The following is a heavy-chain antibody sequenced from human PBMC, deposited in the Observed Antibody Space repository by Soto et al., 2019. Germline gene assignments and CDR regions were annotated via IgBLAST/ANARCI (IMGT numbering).Heavy chain of an antibody. D-gene: IGHD3-16*01. CDR2: INHSGST. V-gene: IGHV4-34*01. CDR3: AGVLGSWTNWFDP. CDR1: GGSFSGYY. J-gene: IGHJ5*02. Sequence: PSETLSLTCAVYGGSFSGYYWSWIRQPPGKGLEWIGEINHSGSTNYNPSLKSRVTISVDTSKNQFSLKLSSVTAADTAVYYCAGVLGSWTNWFDPWGQGTLVTSPQ.